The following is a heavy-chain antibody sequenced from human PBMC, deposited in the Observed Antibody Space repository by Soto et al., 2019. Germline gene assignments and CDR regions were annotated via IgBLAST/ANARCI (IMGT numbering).Heavy chain of an antibody. J-gene: IGHJ4*02. CDR3: ARYRREAVAGYTLDN. D-gene: IGHD6-13*01. CDR2: VYNSGST. V-gene: IGHV4-59*01. CDR1: GGPISSNY. Sequence: SETLSLTCTVSGGPISSNYWTWIRQPPGKGLEWIGYVYNSGSTNYNPSLKSRVTISEDTSKSQFSLKVNSMTAADTAVYYCARYRREAVAGYTLDNWGQGILVTVSS.